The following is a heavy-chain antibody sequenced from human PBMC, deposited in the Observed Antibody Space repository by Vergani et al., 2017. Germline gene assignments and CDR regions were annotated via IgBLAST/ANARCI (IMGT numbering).Heavy chain of an antibody. CDR1: GGSFSGYY. V-gene: IGHV4-34*01. D-gene: IGHD6-19*01. J-gene: IGHJ6*02. CDR3: ARGRRSSIAVAGTRYYYYYGMDV. Sequence: QVQLQQWGAGLLKPSETLSLTCAVYGGSFSGYYWSWIRQPPGKGLEWIGEINHSGSTNYNPSLKSRVTISVDTSKNQFSLKLSSVTAADTAVYYCARGRRSSIAVAGTRYYYYYGMDVWGQGTTVTVSS. CDR2: INHSGST.